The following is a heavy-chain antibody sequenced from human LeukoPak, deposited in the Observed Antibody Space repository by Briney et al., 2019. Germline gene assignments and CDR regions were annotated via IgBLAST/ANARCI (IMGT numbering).Heavy chain of an antibody. J-gene: IGHJ4*02. CDR2: ISGSGGST. V-gene: IGHV3-23*01. Sequence: GGSLRLSCAASGFTFSSYAMSWVRQAPGKGLEWVSAISGSGGSTYYADSVKGRFTISRDNSKNTLYLQMNSLRAEDTAEYYCAKVGNQGKVYYFDYWGQGTLVTVSS. CDR3: AKVGNQGKVYYFDY. CDR1: GFTFSSYA.